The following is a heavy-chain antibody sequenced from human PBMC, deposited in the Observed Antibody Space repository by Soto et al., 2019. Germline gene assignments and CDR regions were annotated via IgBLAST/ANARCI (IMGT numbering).Heavy chain of an antibody. CDR3: ARESGPGSFDWFDA. Sequence: PSETLSLTCTVSGGSLSGGDNYWSWIRQLPGKGLEWIGHIHYGGSTYYSPSFKSRAILSVDTSKSQFSLNLMSATAADTAVYFCARESGPGSFDWFDAWGQGTPVTVSS. CDR2: IHYGGST. J-gene: IGHJ5*02. CDR1: GGSLSGGDNY. D-gene: IGHD3-10*01. V-gene: IGHV4-30-4*01.